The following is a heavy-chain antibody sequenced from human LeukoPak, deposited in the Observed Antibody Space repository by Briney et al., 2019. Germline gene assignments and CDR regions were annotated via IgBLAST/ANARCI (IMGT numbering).Heavy chain of an antibody. D-gene: IGHD2-21*02. CDR1: GYTFTSYY. Sequence: ASVTVSCKASGYTFTSYYMHWVRQAPGQGLEWMGIINPSGGSTSYAQKFQGRVTMTRDMSTSTVYMELSSLRSEDTAVYYCARIGSGYCGGDCPWYYFDYWGQGTLVTVSS. CDR3: ARIGSGYCGGDCPWYYFDY. CDR2: INPSGGST. V-gene: IGHV1-46*01. J-gene: IGHJ4*02.